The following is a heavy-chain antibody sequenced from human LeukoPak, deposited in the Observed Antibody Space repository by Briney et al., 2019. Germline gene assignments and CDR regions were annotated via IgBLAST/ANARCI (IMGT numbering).Heavy chain of an antibody. J-gene: IGHJ5*02. CDR3: ARDQSDCSSTSCYTGTFDP. D-gene: IGHD2-2*02. CDR2: ISAYNGNT. CDR1: GYTFTSYG. Sequence: ASVKVSCKASGYTFTSYGISWVRQAPGQGLEWMGWISAYNGNTNYAQKLQGRVTMTTDTSTSTAYMELRSLRSDDTAVHYCARDQSDCSSTSCYTGTFDPWGQGTLVTVSS. V-gene: IGHV1-18*01.